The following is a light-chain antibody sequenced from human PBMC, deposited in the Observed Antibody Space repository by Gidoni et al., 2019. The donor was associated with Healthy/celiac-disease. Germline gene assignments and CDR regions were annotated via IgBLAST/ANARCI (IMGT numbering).Light chain of an antibody. CDR2: SNN. J-gene: IGLJ1*01. V-gene: IGLV1-44*01. CDR1: SSNIGSNT. CDR3: AAWDDSLNGPV. Sequence: QSVLTQPPSASGTPGQRVTISCSGSSSNIGSNTVNWYQQLPGTAPKLLMYSNNQRPPGVPDRISGSKSGTSASLAFTGLRSEDEADYYCAAWDDSLNGPVFGTGTKVTVL.